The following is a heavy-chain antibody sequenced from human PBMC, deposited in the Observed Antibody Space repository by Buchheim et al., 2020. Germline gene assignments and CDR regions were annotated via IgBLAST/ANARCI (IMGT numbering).Heavy chain of an antibody. CDR3: ARGVYGSGSYYHFDY. J-gene: IGHJ4*02. Sequence: QVQLQESGPGLGKPSETLSLTCTVSGGSVSSGSYYWSWIRQPPGKGLEWIGYIYYSGSTNYNPSLKSRVTISVDTSKNQFSLKLSSMTAADTAVYYCARGVYGSGSYYHFDYWGQGTL. V-gene: IGHV4-61*01. CDR2: IYYSGST. CDR1: GGSVSSGSYY. D-gene: IGHD3-10*01.